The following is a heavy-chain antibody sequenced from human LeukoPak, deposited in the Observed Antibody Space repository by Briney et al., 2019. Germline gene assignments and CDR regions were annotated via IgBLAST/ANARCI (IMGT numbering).Heavy chain of an antibody. CDR3: ARDVAAAGNDY. CDR2: IYTSGST. CDR1: GGSISSGSYY. Sequence: SETLSLTCTVSGGSISSGSYYWSWIRQPAGKGLEWIGRIYTSGSTNYNPSLKSRVTISVDTSKNQFSLKLSSVTAADTAVYYCARDVAAAGNDYWGQGTLVTVSS. V-gene: IGHV4-61*02. J-gene: IGHJ4*02. D-gene: IGHD6-13*01.